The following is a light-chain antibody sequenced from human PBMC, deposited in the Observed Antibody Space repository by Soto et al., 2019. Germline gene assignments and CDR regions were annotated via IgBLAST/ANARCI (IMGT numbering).Light chain of an antibody. J-gene: IGKJ2*01. CDR1: QSVSTN. V-gene: IGKV3-15*01. CDR2: DAS. CDR3: QQYNKWPLYT. Sequence: EIVMTQSPATLSVSPGERASRSCRASQSVSTNLAWYQQRPGQAPRLLIYDASTRATGIPARFSDSGSGTQFTLTISGLQSEDFAVYYCQQYNKWPLYTFGQGTKLEIK.